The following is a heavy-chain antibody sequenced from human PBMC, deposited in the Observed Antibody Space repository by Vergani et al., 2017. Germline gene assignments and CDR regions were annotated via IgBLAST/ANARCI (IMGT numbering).Heavy chain of an antibody. V-gene: IGHV4-34*02. J-gene: IGHJ4*02. CDR3: AVRPRVYLVEGEIITKRTFDY. CDR1: GESFSSFY. D-gene: IGHD3-10*01. CDR2: INNDGHT. Sequence: QVQLQQWGAGVVKPSGTLSLTCAVFGESFSSFYWSWIRQPPGKGLEWIGEINNDGHTNYNPSLESRVTVSRDTAKNQFSLTLMSVTAADTAMYYWAVRPRVYLVEGEIITKRTFDYWSQGSLVTVSS.